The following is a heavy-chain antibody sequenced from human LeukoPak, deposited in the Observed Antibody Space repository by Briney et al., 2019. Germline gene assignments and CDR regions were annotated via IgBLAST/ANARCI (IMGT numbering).Heavy chain of an antibody. CDR1: GYTFTING. D-gene: IGHD6-13*01. CDR2: VSANSGNT. CDR3: ARDRWYAFDL. V-gene: IGHV1-18*01. Sequence: ASVKVSCKASGYTFTINGISWVRQAPGQGLDWLGWVSANSGNTIYAERFQGRVSMARNTSTGTAYMDLTSLRYDDTAVYYCARDRWYAFDLWGQGTLLTVSS. J-gene: IGHJ4*02.